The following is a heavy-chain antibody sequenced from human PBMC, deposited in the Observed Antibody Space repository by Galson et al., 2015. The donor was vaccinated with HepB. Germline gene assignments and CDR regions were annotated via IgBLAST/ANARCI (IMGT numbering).Heavy chain of an antibody. J-gene: IGHJ4*02. V-gene: IGHV4-34*01. Sequence: TLSLTCAVYGGSFSGYYWTWIRQPPGKGLEWIGEINHSGSTSYNPSLKSRVTISVDTSKNQFSLKLSSVTAADTAVYYCARGPGAEHRYWAQGTLVTVSS. CDR2: INHSGST. D-gene: IGHD3-10*01. CDR3: ARGPGAEHRY. CDR1: GGSFSGYY.